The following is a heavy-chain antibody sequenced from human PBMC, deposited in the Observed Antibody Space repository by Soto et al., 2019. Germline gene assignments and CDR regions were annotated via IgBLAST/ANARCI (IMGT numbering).Heavy chain of an antibody. D-gene: IGHD1-1*01. CDR2: ISAYNGNT. J-gene: IGHJ4*02. CDR1: GYTFTSYG. Sequence: QVQLVQSGAEVKKPGASVKVSCKASGYTFTSYGISWVRQAPGQGLEWMGWISAYNGNTNYAQNLQDRVTMTTDTSTSTADMELRSLRSDDTAMYYCARDRLGSNGDYWGQGTLVTVSS. CDR3: ARDRLGSNGDY. V-gene: IGHV1-18*04.